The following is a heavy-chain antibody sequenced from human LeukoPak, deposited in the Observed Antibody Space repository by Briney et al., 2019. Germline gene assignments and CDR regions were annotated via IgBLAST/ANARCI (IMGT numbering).Heavy chain of an antibody. CDR2: ISASGAST. CDR3: AKARTYQIAVAGTY. J-gene: IGHJ4*02. Sequence: GGSLKLSCAPSKLTFTTYGRNGFPQAPGQGRGGVSGISASGASTYYADSVKGRFTISRDNSKNTLYLQMNSLRVEDTAVYYCAKARTYQIAVAGTYWGQGTLVTVSS. V-gene: IGHV3-23*01. CDR1: KLTFTTYG. D-gene: IGHD6-19*01.